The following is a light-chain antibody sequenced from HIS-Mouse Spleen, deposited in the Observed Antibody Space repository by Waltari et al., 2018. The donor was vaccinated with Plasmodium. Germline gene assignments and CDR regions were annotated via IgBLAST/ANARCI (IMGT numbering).Light chain of an antibody. CDR3: QQYNNWPPYT. J-gene: IGKJ2*01. V-gene: IGKV3-15*01. Sequence: EIVMPQSPPTLSVSPGERATLSCRASQSVSSNLAWYQQKPGQAPRLLIYGASTRAIGILARFSGSGSGTEFTLTISSMQSEDFAVYYCQQYNNWPPYTFGQGTKLEIK. CDR2: GAS. CDR1: QSVSSN.